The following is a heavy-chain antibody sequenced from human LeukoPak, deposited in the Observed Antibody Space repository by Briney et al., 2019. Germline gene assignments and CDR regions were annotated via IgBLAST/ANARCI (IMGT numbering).Heavy chain of an antibody. D-gene: IGHD6-19*01. CDR1: GVSISSSNSY. CDR2: IYYSGST. J-gene: IGHJ4*02. Sequence: PSETLSLTCTVSGVSISSSNSYWGWLRQPPGKGLEWLGNIYYSGSTYYNSSLKSRVTISVDTSKNQFSLNLSSVTASDTAIYYCASTKLGYSSGWHWGQGTLVTVSS. V-gene: IGHV4-39*01. CDR3: ASTKLGYSSGWH.